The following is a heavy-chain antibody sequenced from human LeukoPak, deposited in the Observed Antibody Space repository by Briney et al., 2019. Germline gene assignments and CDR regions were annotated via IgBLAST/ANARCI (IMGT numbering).Heavy chain of an antibody. CDR1: GFTFSTYW. V-gene: IGHV3-7*01. J-gene: IGHJ3*02. CDR2: IKEDGSAE. D-gene: IGHD6-13*01. Sequence: GGSLSLSCVASGFTFSTYWMAWVREAPGKGLEWVANIKEDGSAERYVDSVRGRFTISRDNTKNSLYLQMNSLRDEDTAVYYSARVRAPPDRYSSYWYDAFDIWGQGTMVTVSS. CDR3: ARVRAPPDRYSSYWYDAFDI.